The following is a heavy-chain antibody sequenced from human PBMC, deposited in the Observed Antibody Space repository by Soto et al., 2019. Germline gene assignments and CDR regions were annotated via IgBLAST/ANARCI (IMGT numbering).Heavy chain of an antibody. CDR2: MSPNSGNT. V-gene: IGHV1-8*01. D-gene: IGHD3-16*02. CDR1: GYTFTSYD. CDR3: ATGVDWGFMMLPLGGVISVKRYSFDY. J-gene: IGHJ4*02. Sequence: QVQLVQSGAEVKKPGASVKVSCKASGYTFTSYDINWVRQAPGQGLEWMGWMSPNSGNTGYAQKFQGRVTMTRNTSIRTAYMEVRSLKSEDKAVYYCATGVDWGFMMLPLGGVISVKRYSFDYWGQGTLGTGSS.